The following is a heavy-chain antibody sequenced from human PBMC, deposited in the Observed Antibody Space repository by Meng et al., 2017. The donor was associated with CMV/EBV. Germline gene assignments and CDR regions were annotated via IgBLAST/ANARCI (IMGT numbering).Heavy chain of an antibody. CDR3: ASKRGPFDY. CDR1: GGSSVSSSFY. CDR2: IYYSGSP. J-gene: IGHJ4*02. V-gene: IGHV4-39*07. Sequence: VSGGSSVSSSFYWDWIRPPPWQGLEWIEDIYYSGSPYYNPSLKSRVTISVDTSKNQFSLKLSSVTAADTAVYYCASKRGPFDYWGQGTLVTVSS.